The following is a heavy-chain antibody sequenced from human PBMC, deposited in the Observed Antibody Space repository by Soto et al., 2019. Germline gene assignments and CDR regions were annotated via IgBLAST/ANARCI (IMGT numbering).Heavy chain of an antibody. CDR1: GFTFSSYG. CDR2: IWYDGSNK. J-gene: IGHJ6*02. V-gene: IGHV3-33*01. D-gene: IGHD3-10*01. CDR3: ARDLDTMVRGYGMDV. Sequence: QVQLVESGGGVVQPGRSLRLSCAASGFTFSSYGMHWVRQAPGKGLEWVAVIWYDGSNKYYADSVKGRFTISRDNSKNTLYLQMNSLRAEDTAVYYCARDLDTMVRGYGMDVWGQGTTVTVSS.